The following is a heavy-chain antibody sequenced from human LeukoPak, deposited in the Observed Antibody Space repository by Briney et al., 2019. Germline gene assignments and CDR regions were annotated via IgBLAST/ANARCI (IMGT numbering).Heavy chain of an antibody. Sequence: ASVKVYCKASGYTFTSYGISWVRQATGQGLEWMGWMNPNSGNTGYAQKFQGRVTMTRDTSTSTVHMELSSLRSEDTAVYYCARGRSYDSNWFDPWGQGTLVTVSS. CDR1: GYTFTSYG. J-gene: IGHJ5*02. V-gene: IGHV1-8*02. D-gene: IGHD3-3*01. CDR3: ARGRSYDSNWFDP. CDR2: MNPNSGNT.